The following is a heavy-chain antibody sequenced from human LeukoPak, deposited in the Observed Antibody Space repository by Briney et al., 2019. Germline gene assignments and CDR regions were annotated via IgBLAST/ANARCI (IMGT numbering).Heavy chain of an antibody. CDR2: ISGSGGST. CDR3: AKVSRAREDV. CDR1: GFTLRSYD. Sequence: GGSLRLSCAASGFTLRSYDMSWVRQAPGKGLEWVSAISGSGGSTYYADSVKGRFTISRDNSKNTLYLQMNSLRAEDTAVYYCAKVSRAREDVWGKGTTVTVSS. J-gene: IGHJ6*03. V-gene: IGHV3-23*01.